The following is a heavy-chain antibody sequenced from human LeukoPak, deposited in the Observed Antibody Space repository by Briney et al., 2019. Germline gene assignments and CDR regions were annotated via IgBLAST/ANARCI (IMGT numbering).Heavy chain of an antibody. V-gene: IGHV4-4*02. CDR1: GGSISSSNW. D-gene: IGHD6-19*01. CDR2: IYHSGST. Sequence: PSGTLSLTCAVSGGSISSSNWWSWVRQPPGKGLEWIGEIYHSGSTNYNPSLKSRVTISVDKSKNQFSLKLTSVIAADTAAYYCARQGDSGWYYFDYWGQGTLVTVSS. CDR3: ARQGDSGWYYFDY. J-gene: IGHJ4*02.